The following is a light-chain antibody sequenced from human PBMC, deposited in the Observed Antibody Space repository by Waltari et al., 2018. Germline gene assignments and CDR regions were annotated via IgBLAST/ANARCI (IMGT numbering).Light chain of an antibody. J-gene: IGLJ2*01. CDR2: DVS. Sequence: QSALTQPRSVSGSPGQSVTISCTGTSSDVGGYKYVSWYQQHPGKAPKLMIYDVSKRPSGVPDRFSGSKSGNTASLTISGLQAEDEADYDCCSYAGSYSLKVFGGGTKLTVL. CDR3: CSYAGSYSLKV. V-gene: IGLV2-11*01. CDR1: SSDVGGYKY.